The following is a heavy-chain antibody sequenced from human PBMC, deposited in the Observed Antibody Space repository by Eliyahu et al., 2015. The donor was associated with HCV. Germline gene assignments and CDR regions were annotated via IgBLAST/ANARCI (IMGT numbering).Heavy chain of an antibody. CDR3: ARGYDYVWGSYPD. CDR1: GGXFSGYY. V-gene: IGHV4-34*01. Sequence: QVQLQQWGAGLLKPSETLSLTCAVXGGXFSGYYWSWIRQPPGKGLEWIGEINHSGSTNYNPSLKSRVTISVDTSKNQFSLKLSSVTAADTAVYYCARGYDYVWGSYPDWGQGTLVTVSS. CDR2: INHSGST. J-gene: IGHJ4*02. D-gene: IGHD3-16*02.